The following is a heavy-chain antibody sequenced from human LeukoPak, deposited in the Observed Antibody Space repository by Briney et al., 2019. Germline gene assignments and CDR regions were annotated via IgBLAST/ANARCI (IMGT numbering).Heavy chain of an antibody. D-gene: IGHD3-10*01. CDR3: ARGGDVLLWFGESGTGAFDI. CDR2: INHSGST. CDR1: GGSFSGYY. J-gene: IGHJ3*02. V-gene: IGHV4-34*01. Sequence: SETLSLTCAVYGGSFSGYYWSWIRQPPGKGLEWIGEINHSGSTNYNPSLKSRVTISVDTSKNQFSLKLSSVTAADTAVYYCARGGDVLLWFGESGTGAFDIWGQGTMVTVSS.